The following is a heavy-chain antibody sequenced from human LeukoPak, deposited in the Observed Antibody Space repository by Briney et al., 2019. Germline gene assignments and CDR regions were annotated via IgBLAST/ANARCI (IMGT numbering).Heavy chain of an antibody. D-gene: IGHD3-10*01. Sequence: PSETLSLTCTVSGGSISSGDYYWSWIRQPPGKGLEWIGYIYYSGSTYYNPSLKSRVTISVDTSKNQFSLKLSSVTAADTAVYYCARCYGSGSYPYFDYWGQGTLVTVSS. CDR3: ARCYGSGSYPYFDY. V-gene: IGHV4-30-4*01. CDR1: GGSISSGDYY. J-gene: IGHJ4*02. CDR2: IYYSGST.